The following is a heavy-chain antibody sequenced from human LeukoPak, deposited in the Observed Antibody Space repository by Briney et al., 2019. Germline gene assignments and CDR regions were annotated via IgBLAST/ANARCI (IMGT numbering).Heavy chain of an antibody. CDR1: GFTVSRNY. D-gene: IGHD3-22*01. CDR2: IYSGGSP. J-gene: IGHJ4*02. CDR3: ARDLNYYDSSGYGH. V-gene: IGHV3-53*01. Sequence: PGGSLRLSCAASGFTVSRNYMSWVRQAPGKGLEWASVIYSGGSPYYADSVKGRFTISRDNSKNTLYLQMNSLRAEDTAVYYCARDLNYYDSSGYGHWGQGTLVTVSS.